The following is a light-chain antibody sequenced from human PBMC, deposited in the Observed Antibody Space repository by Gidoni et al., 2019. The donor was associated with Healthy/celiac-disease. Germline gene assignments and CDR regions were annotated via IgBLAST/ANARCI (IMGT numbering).Light chain of an antibody. CDR2: YDD. CDR3: AAWDDSLNGVV. V-gene: IGLV1-36*01. Sequence: QSVPTQPPSVSAAPRQRVTISCSGSSSNIGNNAVNLYQQPPGTAPKLLIYYDDLLPSGVADRFSGSKSGTSASLAIGGLQSEEEADYYCAAWDDSLNGVVFGGGTKLTVL. J-gene: IGLJ2*01. CDR1: SSNIGNNA.